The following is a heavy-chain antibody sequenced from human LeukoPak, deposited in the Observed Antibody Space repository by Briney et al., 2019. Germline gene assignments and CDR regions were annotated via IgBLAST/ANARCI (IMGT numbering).Heavy chain of an antibody. CDR2: IYHSGRT. CDR3: ARVGHSGYDSGSSGWYLDY. CDR1: GNSISSGYY. J-gene: IGHJ4*02. D-gene: IGHD5-12*01. V-gene: IGHV4-38-2*02. Sequence: SETLSLTCTVSGNSISSGYYWGWIRQPPGKGLEWIGSIYHSGRTYYNPSLKSRVTISVDKSKNQFSLKLSSVTAADTAVYYCARVGHSGYDSGSSGWYLDYWGQGTLVTVSS.